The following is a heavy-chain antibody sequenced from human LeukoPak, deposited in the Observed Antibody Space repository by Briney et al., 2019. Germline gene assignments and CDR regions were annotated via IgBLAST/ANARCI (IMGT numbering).Heavy chain of an antibody. V-gene: IGHV5-51*01. CDR2: IYPGDSRT. J-gene: IGHJ5*02. CDR1: GDTFATYW. D-gene: IGHD2-2*01. CDR3: ACREFTSPWSDP. Sequence: GEPLKISCKGSGDTFATYWIGWVRQVPGKGLEWMGVIYPGDSRTRYNPSFQGQVTISADKSISTAYLHWRSLKASDTAMYYCACREFTSPWSDPWGQGTLVPVSS.